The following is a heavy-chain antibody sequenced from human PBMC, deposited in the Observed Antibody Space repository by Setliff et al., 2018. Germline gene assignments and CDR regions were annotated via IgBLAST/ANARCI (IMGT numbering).Heavy chain of an antibody. V-gene: IGHV4-61*09. CDR3: ARDRRDYIGAGSSEIDYYYYYYMDV. Sequence: SETLSLTCTVSGGSISSGSYYWTWIRQPAGKGLEWIGHFYTSGITSYNPSLKSRVTISVDTSKNQFSLKLSSVTAADTAVYYCARDRRDYIGAGSSEIDYYYYYYMDVWGKGTTVTVSS. CDR2: FYTSGIT. J-gene: IGHJ6*03. CDR1: GGSISSGSYY. D-gene: IGHD3-10*01.